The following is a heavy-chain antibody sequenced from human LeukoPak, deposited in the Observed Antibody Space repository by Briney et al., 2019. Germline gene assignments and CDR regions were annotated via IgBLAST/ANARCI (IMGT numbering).Heavy chain of an antibody. V-gene: IGHV4-59*08. CDR2: ISYSGST. CDR1: GVSVKSYY. J-gene: IGHJ4*02. Sequence: PSETLSLTCTDSGVSVKSYYRSGIRQPPGKGLEWIGYISYSGSTNYNPSLKSRVTISVDTSKNQFSLKLSSVTAADTAVYYCARHPDYVGNCDSWAKRTLVTVSS. D-gene: IGHD4-23*01. CDR3: ARHPDYVGNCDS.